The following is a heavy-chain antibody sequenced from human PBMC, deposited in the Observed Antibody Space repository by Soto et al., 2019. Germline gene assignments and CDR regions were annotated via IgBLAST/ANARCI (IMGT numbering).Heavy chain of an antibody. Sequence: GGSLRLSCAASGFTFSSYSMNWVRQAPGKGLEWVSSISSSSTYIYYADSVKGRFTISRDNAKNSLYLQMNSLRAEDTAVYYCARRLMMVTRAFDIWGQGPMVTVSS. CDR2: ISSSSTYI. CDR1: GFTFSSYS. V-gene: IGHV3-21*01. D-gene: IGHD5-18*01. CDR3: ARRLMMVTRAFDI. J-gene: IGHJ3*02.